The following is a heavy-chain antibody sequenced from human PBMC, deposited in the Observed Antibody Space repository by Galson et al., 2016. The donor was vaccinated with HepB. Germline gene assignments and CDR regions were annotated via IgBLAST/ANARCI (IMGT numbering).Heavy chain of an antibody. J-gene: IGHJ1*01. CDR3: ARGDGYGGGID. V-gene: IGHV4-31*03. CDR2: IYYSGST. D-gene: IGHD5-24*01. Sequence: TLSLTCTVSGGSISSADYYWSWIRQHAGKGLEWIGYIYYSGSTYYNPSLKSRVTMSIETSKNQFSLKMTSVTAADTAVYYCARGDGYGGGIDWGRGTLVTVSS. CDR1: GGSISSADYY.